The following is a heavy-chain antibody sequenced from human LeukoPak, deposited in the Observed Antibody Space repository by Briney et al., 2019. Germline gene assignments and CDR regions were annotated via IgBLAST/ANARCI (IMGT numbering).Heavy chain of an antibody. V-gene: IGHV1-18*01. J-gene: IGHJ5*02. CDR1: GYTFTSYG. CDR2: ITAYNGNT. D-gene: IGHD2-15*01. Sequence: ASVTVSCKASGYTFTSYGISWVRQAHGQGLEWMGWITAYNGNTNYAQKLQGKVAMTTYTSTSTAYMELRSLRSDDTAVYYCARDLVVVARCNWFDPWGQGTLVTVSS. CDR3: ARDLVVVARCNWFDP.